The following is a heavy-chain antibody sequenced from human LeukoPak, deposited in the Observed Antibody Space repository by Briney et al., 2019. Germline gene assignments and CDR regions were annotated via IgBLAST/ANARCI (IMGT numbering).Heavy chain of an antibody. CDR2: ISSSSTTI. J-gene: IGHJ3*02. CDR1: GFTFSSYS. CDR3: ARRMGGELVAFDI. D-gene: IGHD1-7*01. V-gene: IGHV3-48*02. Sequence: PGGSLRLSCAASGFTFSSYSMNWVRQAPGKGLEWVSYISSSSTTIYFADSVKGRFNISRDNAKNSMYLQMNSLRDEDTAVYYCARRMGGELVAFDIWGQGTMVTVSS.